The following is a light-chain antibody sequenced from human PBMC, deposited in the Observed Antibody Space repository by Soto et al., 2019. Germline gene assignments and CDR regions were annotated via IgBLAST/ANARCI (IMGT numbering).Light chain of an antibody. V-gene: IGKV3-15*01. CDR1: QSVSSK. CDR3: QQYNNWPGT. J-gene: IGKJ1*01. Sequence: EIVLTQSPGTLSVSPGERATPSCRASQSVSSKLAWYQQKPGQAPRLLFYGASTGATGIPARFSGSGSETEFTFSISSLQSEDFAVYYCQQYNNWPGTFGQGTKVDIK. CDR2: GAS.